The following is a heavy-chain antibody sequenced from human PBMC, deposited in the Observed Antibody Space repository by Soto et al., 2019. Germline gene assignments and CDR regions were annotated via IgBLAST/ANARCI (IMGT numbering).Heavy chain of an antibody. CDR1: GGSISSYY. Sequence: QVQLQESGPGLVKPSETLSLTCTVSGGSISSYYWSWIRQPAGKGLEWIGRIYTSGSTNYNPSLKGRVTMSVEPSKTRFSRKLSFVTAADAAVYSWARRYGGYLHYWGQGTLVTVSS. CDR3: ARRYGGYLHY. J-gene: IGHJ4*02. CDR2: IYTSGST. V-gene: IGHV4-4*07. D-gene: IGHD4-17*01.